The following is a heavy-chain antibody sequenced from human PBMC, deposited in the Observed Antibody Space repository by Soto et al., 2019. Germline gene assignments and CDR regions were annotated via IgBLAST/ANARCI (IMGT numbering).Heavy chain of an antibody. Sequence: PGESLKISCKGSGYNFAGYWIACLRQMPGKGLEVMGISYPSDSDTRYRPSFQGQVTISADKSTSSAYLQWSSLKASDSATYYCARQKNDFLTGYNARDVWGQGTTVTVSS. CDR1: GYNFAGYW. CDR2: SYPSDSDT. D-gene: IGHD3-9*01. J-gene: IGHJ6*02. CDR3: ARQKNDFLTGYNARDV. V-gene: IGHV5-51*01.